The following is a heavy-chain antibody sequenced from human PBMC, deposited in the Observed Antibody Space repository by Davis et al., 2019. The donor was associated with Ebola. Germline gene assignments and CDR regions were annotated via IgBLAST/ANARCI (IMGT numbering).Heavy chain of an antibody. V-gene: IGHV4-61*01. CDR2: IYYSGST. J-gene: IGHJ6*02. Sequence: MPSETLSLTCTVSGGSVSSGTYYWSWIRQPPGKGLEWIGYIYYSGSTNYNPSLKSRVPISVDTSKNQFSLKLSSVTAADTAVYYCASNDKLQYYYYYAMDVWGQGTTVTVSS. CDR3: ASNDKLQYYYYYAMDV. D-gene: IGHD1-1*01. CDR1: GGSVSSGTYY.